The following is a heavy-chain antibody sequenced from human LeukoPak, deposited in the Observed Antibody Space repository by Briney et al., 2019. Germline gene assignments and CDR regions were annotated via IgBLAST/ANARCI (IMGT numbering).Heavy chain of an antibody. J-gene: IGHJ4*02. CDR1: GGSISSGGYY. CDR3: ARDRPGGSSLDY. V-gene: IGHV4-30-2*01. D-gene: IGHD6-13*01. Sequence: SETLSLTCTVSGGSISSGGYYWSWIRQPPGKGLEWIGYIYHSGSTYYNPSLKSRVTISVDTSKNQFSLKLSSVTAADTTVYYCARDRPGGSSLDYWGQGILVTVSS. CDR2: IYHSGST.